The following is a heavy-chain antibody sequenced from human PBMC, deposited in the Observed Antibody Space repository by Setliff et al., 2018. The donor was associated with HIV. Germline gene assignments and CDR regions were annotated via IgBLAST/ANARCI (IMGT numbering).Heavy chain of an antibody. J-gene: IGHJ4*02. CDR2: ISAYNGNT. Sequence: WASVKVSCKASGYTFTTYGISWVRQAPGQGLEWMGWISAYNGNTNYAQKLQGRVTMTTDTSTSTAYMELRSLTSDDTAVYYCARSLVWGSYRYFDYWGQGTLVTVSS. CDR3: ARSLVWGSYRYFDY. V-gene: IGHV1-18*01. CDR1: GYTFTTYG. D-gene: IGHD3-16*02.